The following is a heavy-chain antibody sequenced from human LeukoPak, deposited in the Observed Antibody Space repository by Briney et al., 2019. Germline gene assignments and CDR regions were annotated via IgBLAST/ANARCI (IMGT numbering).Heavy chain of an antibody. CDR2: IYYSGST. CDR1: GGSISSYY. Sequence: PSETLSLTCTVSGGSISSYYWSWIRQPPGKGLEWIGYIYYSGSTNYNPSLKSRVTISVDTSKNQFSLKLSSATAADTAVYYCARALIRPNWFDPWGQGTLVTVSS. CDR3: ARALIRPNWFDP. J-gene: IGHJ5*02. V-gene: IGHV4-59*01.